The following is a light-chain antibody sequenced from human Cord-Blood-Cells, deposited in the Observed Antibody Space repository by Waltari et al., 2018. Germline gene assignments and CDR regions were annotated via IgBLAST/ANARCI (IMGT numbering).Light chain of an antibody. CDR3: QAWDSSTVV. V-gene: IGLV3-1*01. CDR2: QES. CDR1: DFGHQS. Sequence: SYELTQPPSVSVSPGQTARSTCSGADFGHQSACWYQQKPGQYPVLVIYQESKRPSGIPERFSGSNSGNTATLTISGTQAMDEADYYCQAWDSSTVVFGGGTKLTVL. J-gene: IGLJ2*01.